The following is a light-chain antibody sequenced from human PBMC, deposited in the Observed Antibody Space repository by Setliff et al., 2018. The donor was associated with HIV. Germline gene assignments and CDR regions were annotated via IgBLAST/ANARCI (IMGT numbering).Light chain of an antibody. CDR3: CSYAGSKTFDV. V-gene: IGLV2-14*03. CDR1: SSDVGGSKY. Sequence: QSVLTQPASMSAFPGQSITISCTGTSSDVGGSKYVSWYQQHPGKAPKLMIYDVTNRPSGVSKRFSGSKSGNAASLTISGLQPDDEADYYCCSYAGSKTFDVFGTGTKV. J-gene: IGLJ1*01. CDR2: DVT.